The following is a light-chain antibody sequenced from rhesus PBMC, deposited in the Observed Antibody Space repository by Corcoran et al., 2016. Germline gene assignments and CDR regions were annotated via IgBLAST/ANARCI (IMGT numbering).Light chain of an antibody. CDR2: GAS. CDR3: QQYSNWPWT. V-gene: IGKV3-42*03. Sequence: EIVMTQSPATLSLSPGERATLSCRASQSVSSSLAWYQQKPGQAPRLPSNGASSRAPGIPDRFSGSGAGTEFTLTISSLEPEDFAVYYCQQYSNWPWTFGQGTKVEIK. CDR1: QSVSSS. J-gene: IGKJ1*01.